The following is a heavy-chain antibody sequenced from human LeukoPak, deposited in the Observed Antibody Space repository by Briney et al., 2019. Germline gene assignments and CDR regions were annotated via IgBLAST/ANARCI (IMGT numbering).Heavy chain of an antibody. CDR1: GGSISSGNYY. CDR2: TDTSGST. V-gene: IGHV4-61*02. CDR3: ARVIRAEENPTFDI. J-gene: IGHJ3*02. Sequence: PSETLSLTCTVSGGSISSGNYYWSWIRQPAGKGLEWIGRTDTSGSTNYNPSLKSRVTISVDTSKNQFSLKLSSVTAADTAVFYCARVIRAEENPTFDIWGQGTMVTVSS.